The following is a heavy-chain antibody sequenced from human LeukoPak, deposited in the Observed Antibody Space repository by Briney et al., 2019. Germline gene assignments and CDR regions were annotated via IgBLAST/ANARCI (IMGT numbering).Heavy chain of an antibody. D-gene: IGHD3-9*01. V-gene: IGHV1-69*13. CDR1: GGTFSSYA. CDR2: IIPIFGTA. J-gene: IGHJ6*02. Sequence: ASVKVSCKASGGTFSSYAISWVRQAPGQGLEWMGGIIPIFGTANYAQKFQGRVTITADESTSTAYMELSSLRSEDTAVYYCAREVRYFDWSVAQPYYYYYGMGVWGQGTTVTVSS. CDR3: AREVRYFDWSVAQPYYYYYGMGV.